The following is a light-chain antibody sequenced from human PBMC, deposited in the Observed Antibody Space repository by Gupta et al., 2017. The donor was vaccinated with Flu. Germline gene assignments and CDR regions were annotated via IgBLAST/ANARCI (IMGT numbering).Light chain of an antibody. V-gene: IGLV2-11*01. CDR2: DVS. CDR1: SSDVGGYNY. J-gene: IGLJ2*01. Sequence: QSALTQPRSVSWSPGQSVTISCTGTSSDVGGYNYVSWCQQHPGKAPKLMIYDVSKRPSGVPDRFSGSKSGNTASLTISGLQAEDEADYYCCSYAGAYTWVFGGGTKVTVL. CDR3: CSYAGAYTWV.